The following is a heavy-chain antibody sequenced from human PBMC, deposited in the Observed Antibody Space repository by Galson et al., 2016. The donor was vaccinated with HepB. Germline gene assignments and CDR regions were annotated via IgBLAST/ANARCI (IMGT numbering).Heavy chain of an antibody. V-gene: IGHV1-3*01. CDR3: ARDRYSYCDY. Sequence: SVKVSCKASGYTFTNYAMHWVRQAPGQRLEWMGWINAGNDNTKYSQKFQGRLIITTDTSASTAFMELSSLKSEDTALYYRARDRYSYCDYWGQGTLVTVSS. CDR1: GYTFTNYA. J-gene: IGHJ4*02. D-gene: IGHD5-18*01. CDR2: INAGNDNT.